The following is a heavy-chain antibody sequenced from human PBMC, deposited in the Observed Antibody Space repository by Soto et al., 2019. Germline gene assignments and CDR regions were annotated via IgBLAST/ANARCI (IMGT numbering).Heavy chain of an antibody. CDR3: ARGTEPTHGEYYYYGMDV. CDR2: IIPIFGTA. J-gene: IGHJ6*02. V-gene: IGHV1-69*13. Sequence: SVKVSCKASGGTFSSYAISWVRQAPGQGLEWMGGIIPIFGTANYAQKFQGRVTITADESTSTAYMELSSLRSEDTAVYYCARGTEPTHGEYYYYGMDVWGQGTTVTVSS. D-gene: IGHD3-10*01. CDR1: GGTFSSYA.